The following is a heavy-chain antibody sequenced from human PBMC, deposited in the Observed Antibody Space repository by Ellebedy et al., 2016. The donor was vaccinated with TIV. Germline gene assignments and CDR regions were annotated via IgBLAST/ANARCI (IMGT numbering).Heavy chain of an antibody. D-gene: IGHD4-11*01. Sequence: MPSDTLSLTCTVPGGSISSYYWSWIRQPPGKGLEWIGYIYYSGSTNYNPSLKSRVTISVDTSKNQFSLKLSSVTAADTAVYYCARLHSNDYFDYWGQGTLVTVSS. CDR1: GGSISSYY. J-gene: IGHJ4*02. CDR3: ARLHSNDYFDY. V-gene: IGHV4-59*08. CDR2: IYYSGST.